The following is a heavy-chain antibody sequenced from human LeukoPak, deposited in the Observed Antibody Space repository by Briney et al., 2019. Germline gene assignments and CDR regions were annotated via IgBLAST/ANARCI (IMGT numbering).Heavy chain of an antibody. CDR2: IIPILGIA. D-gene: IGHD1-20*01. Sequence: GASVKVSCKASGGTFSSYAISWVRQAPGQGLEWMGRIIPILGIANYAQKFQGRVTITADKSTSTAYMELSSLRSEDTAVYYCARVPGWYNWNDVHYWGQGTLVTVSS. CDR3: ARVPGWYNWNDVHY. V-gene: IGHV1-69*04. J-gene: IGHJ4*02. CDR1: GGTFSSYA.